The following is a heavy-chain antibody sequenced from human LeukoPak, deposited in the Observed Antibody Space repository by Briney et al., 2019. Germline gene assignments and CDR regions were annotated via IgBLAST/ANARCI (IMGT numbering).Heavy chain of an antibody. J-gene: IGHJ4*02. D-gene: IGHD2-8*02. CDR3: AKRKEVVYAIRVYYFDY. Sequence: PGGSLRLSCAASGFTFSSYAMSWVRQAPGKGLEWVSAISGSGGSTYYADSVKGRFTISRDNSKNTLYLQMNSLRAEDTAVYYCAKRKEVVYAIRVYYFDYWGQGTLVTVSS. CDR1: GFTFSSYA. CDR2: ISGSGGST. V-gene: IGHV3-23*01.